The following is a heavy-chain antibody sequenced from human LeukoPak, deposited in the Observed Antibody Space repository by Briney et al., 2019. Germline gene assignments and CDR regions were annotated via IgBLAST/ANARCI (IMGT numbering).Heavy chain of an antibody. Sequence: ASVKVSCKASGYTFTNNYLHWVRQAPGQGLEWMGMIYPRDGSTSYAQKFQGRVTITADESTSTAYMELSSLRSEDTAVYYCARVTHIGGDYYYGMDVWGQGATVTVSS. CDR3: ARVTHIGGDYYYGMDV. D-gene: IGHD2-21*01. CDR1: GYTFTNNY. CDR2: IYPRDGST. J-gene: IGHJ6*02. V-gene: IGHV1-46*01.